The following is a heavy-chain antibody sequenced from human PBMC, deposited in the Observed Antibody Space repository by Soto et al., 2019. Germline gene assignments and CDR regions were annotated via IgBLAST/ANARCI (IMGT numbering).Heavy chain of an antibody. CDR1: GGSISSGGYY. J-gene: IGHJ6*02. D-gene: IGHD3-16*01. CDR2: IYYSGST. Sequence: PSETLSLTCTVSGGSISSGGYYWSWILQHPGKGLEWIGYIYYSGSTYYNPSLKSRVTISVDTSKNQFSLKLSSVTAADTAVYYCARTDRGMYGMDVWGQGTTVTVSS. CDR3: ARTDRGMYGMDV. V-gene: IGHV4-31*03.